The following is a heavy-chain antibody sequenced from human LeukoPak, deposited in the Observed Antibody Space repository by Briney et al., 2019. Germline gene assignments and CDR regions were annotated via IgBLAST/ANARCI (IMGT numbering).Heavy chain of an antibody. CDR2: IYSGGST. CDR3: ARSSHYDILTGYSEEDAFDI. D-gene: IGHD3-9*01. J-gene: IGHJ3*02. CDR1: GFTFRTYD. Sequence: GGSLRLSCAASGFTFRTYDMSWVRQAPGKGLEWVSVIYSGGSTDYADSVKGRFTISRDTSKNTLYLQMNSLRVEDTAVYYCARSSHYDILTGYSEEDAFDIWGQGTMVTVSS. V-gene: IGHV3-53*01.